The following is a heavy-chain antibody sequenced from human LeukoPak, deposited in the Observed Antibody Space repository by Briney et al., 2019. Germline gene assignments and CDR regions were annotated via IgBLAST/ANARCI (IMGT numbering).Heavy chain of an antibody. Sequence: GGSLRLSCAASGFTFTNYAMSWVRQARGKGLEWVSGISGSGGSTYYADSVKGRFTISRDNSRNTLYLQMNSLRAEDTAVYYCAKDQDYYDSGGIDYWGQGTLVTVSS. CDR2: ISGSGGST. CDR3: AKDQDYYDSGGIDY. J-gene: IGHJ4*02. D-gene: IGHD3-10*01. V-gene: IGHV3-23*01. CDR1: GFTFTNYA.